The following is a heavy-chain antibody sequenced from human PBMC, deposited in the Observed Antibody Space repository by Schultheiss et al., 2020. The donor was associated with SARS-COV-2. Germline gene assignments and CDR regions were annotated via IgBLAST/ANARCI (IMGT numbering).Heavy chain of an antibody. V-gene: IGHV3-7*01. J-gene: IGHJ6*02. D-gene: IGHD6-6*01. Sequence: GESLKISCAASGFTFSSYWMSWVRQAPGKGLEWVANIKQDGSEKYYVDSVKGRFTISRDNSKNTVYLQMNSLRSEDTAVYYCAREGSSFNYYGMDVWGQGTTVTVSS. CDR1: GFTFSSYW. CDR3: AREGSSFNYYGMDV. CDR2: IKQDGSEK.